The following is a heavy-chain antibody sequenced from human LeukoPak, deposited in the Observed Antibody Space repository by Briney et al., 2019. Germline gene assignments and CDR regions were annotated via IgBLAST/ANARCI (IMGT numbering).Heavy chain of an antibody. CDR2: IYSGGST. Sequence: GRSLRLSCAASGFTVSRNYMNWVRQAPGKGLEWVSVIYSGGSTYYADSVKGRFTISRDNSKNTLYLQMNSLRVEDTAVYYCARALVGATGFDYWGQGTLVTVSS. CDR1: GFTVSRNY. CDR3: ARALVGATGFDY. V-gene: IGHV3-66*01. D-gene: IGHD1-26*01. J-gene: IGHJ4*02.